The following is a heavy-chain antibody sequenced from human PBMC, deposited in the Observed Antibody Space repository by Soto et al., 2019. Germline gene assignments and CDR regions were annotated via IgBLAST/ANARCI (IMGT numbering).Heavy chain of an antibody. CDR1: GYSFTDYY. J-gene: IGHJ4*02. CDR2: IIPNSGDT. Sequence: ASVKVSCKASGYSFTDYYIQWVRQAPGQGLEWVGWIIPNSGDTKYGQKFQGRVTMTRDTSINTAYMELSRLEYDDTAVYYCARTTVTGNIYYFDPWGQGTLVTVTS. D-gene: IGHD6-19*01. V-gene: IGHV1-2*02. CDR3: ARTTVTGNIYYFDP.